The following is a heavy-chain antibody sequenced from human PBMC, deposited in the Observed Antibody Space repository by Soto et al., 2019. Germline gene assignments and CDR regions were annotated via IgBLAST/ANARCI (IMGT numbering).Heavy chain of an antibody. D-gene: IGHD4-4*01. CDR1: GVSISSYY. CDR2: IYYSGST. V-gene: IGHV4-59*01. CDR3: ARVTVNWFDP. J-gene: IGHJ5*02. Sequence: SETLSLTCSVAGVSISSYYWIWIRQPPGKGLEWIGYIYYSGSTNYNPSLKSRVTISVDTSKNQFSLKLSSVTAADTAVYYCARVTVNWFDPWGQGTLVTVSS.